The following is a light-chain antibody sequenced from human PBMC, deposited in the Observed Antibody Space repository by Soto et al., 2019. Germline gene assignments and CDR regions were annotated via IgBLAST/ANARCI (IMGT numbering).Light chain of an antibody. Sequence: QPVLTQPPSASGTPGQRVTISCSGRSSNIGSNSVNWYQQLPETSPKLLIYSNDLRFSGVPDRFSGSKSGTSASLAISGLQSEDEGDYYCAVWDDSLNAAVFGGGTQLTVL. CDR1: SSNIGSNS. CDR3: AVWDDSLNAAV. J-gene: IGLJ7*01. V-gene: IGLV1-44*01. CDR2: SND.